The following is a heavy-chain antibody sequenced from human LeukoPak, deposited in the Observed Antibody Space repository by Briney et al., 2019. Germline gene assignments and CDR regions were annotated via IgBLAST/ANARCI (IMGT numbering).Heavy chain of an antibody. CDR2: IYYSGST. J-gene: IGHJ5*02. CDR3: ARGGRSDNWFDP. Sequence: PSETLSLTCTVSGGSISSYYWSWIRQPPGKGLEWIGYIYYSGSTNYNPSLKNRVTISVDTSKNQFSLKLSSVTAADTAVYYCARGGRSDNWFDPWGQGTLVTVSS. CDR1: GGSISSYY. V-gene: IGHV4-59*01.